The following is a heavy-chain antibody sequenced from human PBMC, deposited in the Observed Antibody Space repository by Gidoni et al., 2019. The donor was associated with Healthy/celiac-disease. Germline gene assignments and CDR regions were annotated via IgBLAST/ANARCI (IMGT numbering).Heavy chain of an antibody. D-gene: IGHD1-26*01. CDR2: IYHSGST. Sequence: QVQLQESGPGLVKPSETLSPTCTVSGYSISSGYYWGWIRQPPGKGLEWIGSIYHSGSTYYNPSLKSRVTISVDTSKNQFSLKLSSVTAADTAVYYCARVFSGSYYPQDYFDYWGQGTLVTVSS. CDR3: ARVFSGSYYPQDYFDY. V-gene: IGHV4-38-2*02. CDR1: GYSISSGYY. J-gene: IGHJ4*02.